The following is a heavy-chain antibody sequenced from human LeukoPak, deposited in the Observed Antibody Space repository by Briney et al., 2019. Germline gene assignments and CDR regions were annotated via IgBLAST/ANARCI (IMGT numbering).Heavy chain of an antibody. CDR3: ARLNRGIAARPPLWYYYYMDV. V-gene: IGHV4-30-4*01. D-gene: IGHD6-6*01. CDR2: IYYSGST. CDR1: GGSISSGDYY. Sequence: PSQTLSLTCTVSGGSISSGDYYWSWIRQPPGKGLEWIGYIYYSGSTYYNPSLKSRVTISVDTSKNQFSLKLSSVTAADTAVYYCARLNRGIAARPPLWYYYYMDVWGKGTTVTVSS. J-gene: IGHJ6*03.